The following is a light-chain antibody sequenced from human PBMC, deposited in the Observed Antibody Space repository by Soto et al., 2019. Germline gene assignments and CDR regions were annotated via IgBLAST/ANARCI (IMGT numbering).Light chain of an antibody. CDR2: DAS. CDR3: QQRSNWPPIT. Sequence: DSVVTDSGTNLALDPGELASLYCRDSLSVSSYLAWYQQKPGQAPRLLIYDASNRATGIPARFSGSGSGTDVTRTMSSLEPEDFEGYYCQQRSNWPPITFGQGTRLEIK. J-gene: IGKJ5*01. V-gene: IGKV3-11*01. CDR1: LSVSSY.